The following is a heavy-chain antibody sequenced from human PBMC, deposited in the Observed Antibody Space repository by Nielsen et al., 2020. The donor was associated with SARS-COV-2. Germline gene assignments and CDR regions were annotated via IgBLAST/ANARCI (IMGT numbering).Heavy chain of an antibody. V-gene: IGHV4-4*02. D-gene: IGHD3-3*01. CDR3: ARAVNYDDAFDI. CDR1: GGSISSGNW. CDR2: IYHSGST. J-gene: IGHJ3*02. Sequence: SETLSLTCAVSGGSISSGNWWSWVRQPPGKGLEWIGEIYHSGSTNYNPSLKSRVTISVDKSKNQFSLKLSSVTAADTAVYYCARAVNYDDAFDIWGQGTMVTVSS.